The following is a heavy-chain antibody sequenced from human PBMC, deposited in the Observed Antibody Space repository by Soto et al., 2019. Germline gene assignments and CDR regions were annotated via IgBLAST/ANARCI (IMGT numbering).Heavy chain of an antibody. CDR2: ISSRSDI. Sequence: GGSLRLSCVGSGFTFSTYSINWVRQAPGKGLEWVSSISSRSDIYYADSVKGRFTISRDNAKNSVSLQMNSLRAEDTAVYYCAREYTAWILFYGLDVWGQGTTVTVSS. CDR3: AREYTAWILFYGLDV. CDR1: GFTFSTYS. J-gene: IGHJ6*02. V-gene: IGHV3-21*01. D-gene: IGHD1-1*01.